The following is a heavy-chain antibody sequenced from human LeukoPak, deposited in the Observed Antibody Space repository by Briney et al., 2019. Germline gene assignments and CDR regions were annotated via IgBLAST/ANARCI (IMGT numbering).Heavy chain of an antibody. CDR3: AQDLAYIRFDS. Sequence: GGSLRLSCTASGFTFGDYAMSWVRQAPGKGLEWVSGISPSGDATFYADSVKGRFTISRDNSKNTVYLQMDSLRFEDAAVYYCAQDLAYIRFDSWGQGTLVTVSS. D-gene: IGHD1-1*01. CDR1: GFTFGDYA. CDR2: ISPSGDAT. V-gene: IGHV3-23*01. J-gene: IGHJ4*02.